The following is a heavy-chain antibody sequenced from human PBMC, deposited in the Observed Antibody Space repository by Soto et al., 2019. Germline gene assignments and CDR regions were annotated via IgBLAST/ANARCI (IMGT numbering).Heavy chain of an antibody. CDR3: ARTLEEIVGATPLFDY. Sequence: GGSLRLSCAASGFTFSSYAMHWVRQAPGKGLEWVAVISYDGSNKYYADSVKGRFTISRDNSKNTLYLQMNSLRAEDTAVYYCARTLEEIVGATPLFDYWGQGTLVTVSS. J-gene: IGHJ4*02. CDR2: ISYDGSNK. V-gene: IGHV3-30-3*01. D-gene: IGHD1-26*01. CDR1: GFTFSSYA.